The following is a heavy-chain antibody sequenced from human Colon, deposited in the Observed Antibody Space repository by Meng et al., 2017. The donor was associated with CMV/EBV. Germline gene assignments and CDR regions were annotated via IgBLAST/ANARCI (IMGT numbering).Heavy chain of an antibody. J-gene: IGHJ5*02. Sequence: SETLSLTCTVSGYSISSGYYWGWIRQPPGKGLEWIGSIYHSGSTYYNPSLKSRVTISVDTSMNRFSLKLSSVTAADTAVYYCARFLSGPAGWFDPWGQGTLVTVSS. D-gene: IGHD2-2*01. CDR2: IYHSGST. CDR1: GYSISSGYY. CDR3: ARFLSGPAGWFDP. V-gene: IGHV4-38-2*02.